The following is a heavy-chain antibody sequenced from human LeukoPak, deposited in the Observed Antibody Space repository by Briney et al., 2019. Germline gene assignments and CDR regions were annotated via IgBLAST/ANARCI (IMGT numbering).Heavy chain of an antibody. J-gene: IGHJ4*02. CDR3: AKWPEGAMDYFDY. CDR1: GFTVSSNY. Sequence: PGGSLRLSCAASGFTVSSNYMSWVRQAPGKGLEWVSVIYSGGSTYYADSVKGRFTISRDNSKNTLYLQMNSLRAEDTAIYYCAKWPEGAMDYFDYWGQGTLVTVSS. CDR2: IYSGGST. D-gene: IGHD2-8*01. V-gene: IGHV3-53*01.